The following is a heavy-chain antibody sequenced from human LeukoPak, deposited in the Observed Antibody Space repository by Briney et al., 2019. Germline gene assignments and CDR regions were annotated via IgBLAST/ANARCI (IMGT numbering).Heavy chain of an antibody. D-gene: IGHD4-17*01. J-gene: IGHJ6*03. V-gene: IGHV4-59*01. Sequence: SETLSLTCTVSGGSISSYYWSWIRQPPGKGLEWIGYIYYSGSTNYNPSLKSRVTISVDTSKNQFSLKLSSVTAADTAVYYCARGAGDYAGSYYYYYYYYMDVWGKGTTVTVSS. CDR1: GGSISSYY. CDR3: ARGAGDYAGSYYYYYYYYMDV. CDR2: IYYSGST.